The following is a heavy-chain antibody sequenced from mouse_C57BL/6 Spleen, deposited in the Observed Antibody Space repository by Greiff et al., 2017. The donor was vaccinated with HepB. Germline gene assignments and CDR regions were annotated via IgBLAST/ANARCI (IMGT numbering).Heavy chain of an antibody. V-gene: IGHV1-15*01. J-gene: IGHJ4*01. Sequence: SGAELVRPGASVTLSCKASGYTFTDYEMHWVKQTPVHGLEWIGAIDPETGGTAYNQKFKGKAILTADKSSSTAYMELRSLTSEDSAVYYCTMDYYGSSYAMDYWGQGTSVTVSS. CDR1: GYTFTDYE. D-gene: IGHD1-1*01. CDR3: TMDYYGSSYAMDY. CDR2: IDPETGGT.